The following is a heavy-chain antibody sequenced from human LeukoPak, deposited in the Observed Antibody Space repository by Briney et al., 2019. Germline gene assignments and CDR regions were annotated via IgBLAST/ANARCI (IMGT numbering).Heavy chain of an antibody. Sequence: ASVKVSCKASGYTCTGYYMHGVRQAPGQGLEGMGWINPNSGCTNYAQKFQGRVTMTRDPSISPAYMEVRRLRSDDTAVYYCARVPMASYFDYWGQGTLVTVSS. CDR2: INPNSGCT. D-gene: IGHD5-24*01. CDR1: GYTCTGYY. V-gene: IGHV1-2*02. J-gene: IGHJ4*02. CDR3: ARVPMASYFDY.